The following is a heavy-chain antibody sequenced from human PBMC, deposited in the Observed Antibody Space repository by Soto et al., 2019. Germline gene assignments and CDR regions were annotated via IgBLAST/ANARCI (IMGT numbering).Heavy chain of an antibody. CDR2: IYYSGST. Sequence: SETMSLTCTVSGGSISSYYWSWIRQPPGKGLEWIGYIYYSGSTNYNPSLKSRVTISVDTSKNQFSLKLSSVTAADTAVYYCARGRGLGPGDYYFDYWGQGTLVTVSS. CDR1: GGSISSYY. V-gene: IGHV4-59*01. CDR3: ARGRGLGPGDYYFDY. J-gene: IGHJ4*02. D-gene: IGHD2-21*02.